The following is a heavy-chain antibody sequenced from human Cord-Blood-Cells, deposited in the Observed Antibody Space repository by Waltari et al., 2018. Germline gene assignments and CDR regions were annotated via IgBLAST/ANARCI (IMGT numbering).Heavy chain of an antibody. CDR3: AGSYITSFGVVKDSFDI. CDR1: GYTFTSYA. CDR2: INAGNGNT. V-gene: IGHV1-3*01. J-gene: IGHJ3*02. Sequence: QVQLVQSGAEVKKPGASVKVSCKASGYTFTSYAMHWVRQAPGQRLEWMGWINAGNGNTKYSQKFQGRVTVTRDTSASTAYMELSSLRSEDTAVYYCAGSYITSFGVVKDSFDIWGQGTMVTVSS. D-gene: IGHD3-3*01.